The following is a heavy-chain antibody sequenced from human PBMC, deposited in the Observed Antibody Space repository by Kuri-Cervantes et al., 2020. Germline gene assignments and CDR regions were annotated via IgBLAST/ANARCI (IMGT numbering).Heavy chain of an antibody. J-gene: IGHJ4*02. CDR2: INPRGNVE. CDR1: GFTFSDYF. D-gene: IGHD3-22*01. V-gene: IGHV3-11*04. Sequence: GESLKISCAASGFTFSDYFMSWIRQAPGKGLEWISYINPRGNVEDYADSVKGRFTISRDNAKDSLYLQMNNLRADDTAVYYCAKDATSVIVVVNFDSWGQGTLVTVSS. CDR3: AKDATSVIVVVNFDS.